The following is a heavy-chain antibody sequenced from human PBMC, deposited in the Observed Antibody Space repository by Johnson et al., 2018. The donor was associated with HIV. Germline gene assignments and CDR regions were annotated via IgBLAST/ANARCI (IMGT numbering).Heavy chain of an antibody. Sequence: GGVVQPGRSLRLSCAASGFTFSSCAFHWVRQAPGKGLEWVSVIYSGGSTYYADSVKGRFTISRDNAKNTLYLQLNSLRVEDTAIYYCARAQLLADDAFNNWGQGTMVTVSS. CDR3: ARAQLLADDAFNN. V-gene: IGHV3-NL1*01. J-gene: IGHJ3*02. D-gene: IGHD6-6*01. CDR2: IYSGGST. CDR1: GFTFSSCA.